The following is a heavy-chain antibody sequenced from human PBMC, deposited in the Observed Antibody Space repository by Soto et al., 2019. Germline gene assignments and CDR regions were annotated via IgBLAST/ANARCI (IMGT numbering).Heavy chain of an antibody. J-gene: IGHJ5*02. CDR3: ARARYDSSGYYYNWFDP. V-gene: IGHV1-69*01. CDR1: GGTFSSYA. D-gene: IGHD3-22*01. CDR2: IIPIFGTA. Sequence: QVQLGQSGAEVKKPGSSVKVSCKASGGTFSSYAISWVRQAPGQGLEWMGGIIPIFGTANYAQKFQGRVTITADESTSTAYMKLSSLRSEDTAVYYCARARYDSSGYYYNWFDPWGQGTLVTVSS.